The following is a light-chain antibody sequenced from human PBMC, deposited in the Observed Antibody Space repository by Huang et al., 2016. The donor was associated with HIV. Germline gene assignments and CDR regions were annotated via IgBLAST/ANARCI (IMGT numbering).Light chain of an antibody. J-gene: IGKJ1*01. CDR2: AS. V-gene: IGKV1-39*01. CDR1: HSVGNS. Sequence: DIQMTQSPSSLSASVGDRVTITCRTSHSVGNSLNWYQQKPGKAPELLIYASSLQAWVSSRFSGSGSGKDFTLIISSLQPEDFATYYCQQSYISPWTFGQGTKVDLK. CDR3: QQSYISPWT.